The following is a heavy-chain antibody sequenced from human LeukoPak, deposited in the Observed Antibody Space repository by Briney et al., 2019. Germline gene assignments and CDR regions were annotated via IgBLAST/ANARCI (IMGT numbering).Heavy chain of an antibody. CDR2: IYYSGST. CDR1: GGSISSGSYY. Sequence: SETLSLTCTVSGGSISSGSYYWGWIRQPPGKGLEWIGSIYYSGSTYYNPSLKSRVTISVDTSKNQFSLKLSSVTAADTAVYYCVRDHQYYYYYYGMDVWGQGTTVTVSS. J-gene: IGHJ6*02. V-gene: IGHV4-39*07. CDR3: VRDHQYYYYYYGMDV.